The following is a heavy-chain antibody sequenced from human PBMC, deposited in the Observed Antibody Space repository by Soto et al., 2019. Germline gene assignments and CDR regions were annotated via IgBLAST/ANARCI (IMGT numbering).Heavy chain of an antibody. V-gene: IGHV5-51*01. Sequence: GESLKISCKASGFILTNYWIGWVRQMSGKGLEWMGIIRPGDFDTRYSPSFQGQVTISADMSIGTAYLQWSSLKASDTAIYYCATLSYGDAYGAYDYWGQGTQVTVSS. D-gene: IGHD2-21*02. CDR3: ATLSYGDAYGAYDY. CDR2: IRPGDFDT. CDR1: GFILTNYW. J-gene: IGHJ4*02.